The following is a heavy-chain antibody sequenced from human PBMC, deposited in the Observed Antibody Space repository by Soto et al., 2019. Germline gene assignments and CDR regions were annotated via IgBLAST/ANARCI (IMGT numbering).Heavy chain of an antibody. Sequence: PGGSLRLSCASSVFTFSSYAMNWVRHTQEKGLEWVSSISSTSSYTHYSDSVKGRFTISRDNANNSLFLQMNSLRAEDTATYYCARDLELAGNYWGQGVLVTVSS. CDR3: ARDLELAGNY. D-gene: IGHD6-19*01. J-gene: IGHJ4*02. CDR1: VFTFSSYA. CDR2: ISSTSSYT. V-gene: IGHV3-21*01.